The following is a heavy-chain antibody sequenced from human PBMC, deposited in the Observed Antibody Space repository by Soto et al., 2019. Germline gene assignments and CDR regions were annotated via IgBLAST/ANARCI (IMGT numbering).Heavy chain of an antibody. D-gene: IGHD2-2*01. CDR2: INSDGSST. CDR1: GFTFSSYW. J-gene: IGHJ6*02. V-gene: IGHV3-74*01. Sequence: GGSLRLSCAASGFTFSSYWMHWVRQAPGKGLVWVSRINSDGSSTSYADSVKGRFTISRDNAKNTLYLQMNSLRAEDTAVYYCARDRDKEYQFAWGQYGMDVWGQGTTVTVSS. CDR3: ARDRDKEYQFAWGQYGMDV.